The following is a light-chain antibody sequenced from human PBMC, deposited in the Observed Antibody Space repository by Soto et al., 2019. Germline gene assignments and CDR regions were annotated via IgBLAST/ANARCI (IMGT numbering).Light chain of an antibody. J-gene: IGLJ1*01. CDR2: GND. Sequence: QSVLSQPPSASGTPGQRVTISCSGSTSNIGGNTVNWYQQLPGTAPRLLIYGNDQRPSGVPDRFSGSKSGTSASLAISGLRSEDEADYYCGAWDGSLNALFVFGTGTKLTVL. CDR1: TSNIGGNT. V-gene: IGLV1-44*01. CDR3: GAWDGSLNALFV.